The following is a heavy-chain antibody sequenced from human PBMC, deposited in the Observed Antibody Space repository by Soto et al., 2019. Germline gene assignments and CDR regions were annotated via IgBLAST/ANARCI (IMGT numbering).Heavy chain of an antibody. V-gene: IGHV3-64*01. J-gene: IGHJ4*02. D-gene: IGHD5-12*01. CDR1: GFTFSSYS. CDR3: ARRDGYNFDY. CDR2: INSHGDST. Sequence: GGSLRLSCAASGFTFSSYSMHWVRQAPGKGLEYVSAINSHGDSTYYANSVKGRFTISRDNSKNTLYLQMGSLSTEDMAVYYCARRDGYNFDYWGQGTLVTVSS.